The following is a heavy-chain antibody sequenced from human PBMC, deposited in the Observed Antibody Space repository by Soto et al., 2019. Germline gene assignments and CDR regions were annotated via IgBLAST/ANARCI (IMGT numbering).Heavy chain of an antibody. Sequence: SETLSLTCTVSGDPIGSYYWNWIRQSPGKELEWIGYVSFRGSTSYNPSLKSRVTISVDTSKNQFFLKLSSVTAADTAVYYCARSREMYHYDSSGYYAHWGQGTLVTVSS. J-gene: IGHJ4*02. CDR2: VSFRGST. CDR3: ARSREMYHYDSSGYYAH. D-gene: IGHD3-22*01. CDR1: GDPIGSYY. V-gene: IGHV4-59*01.